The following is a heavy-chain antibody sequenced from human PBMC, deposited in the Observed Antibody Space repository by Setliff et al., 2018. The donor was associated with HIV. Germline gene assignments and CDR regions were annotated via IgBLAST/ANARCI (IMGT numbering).Heavy chain of an antibody. D-gene: IGHD3-9*01. Sequence: GGSLRLYWAAYGFTTSSFSMYWVRQAPGKGLVWVSRVNSDGKSTNYADSVKGRFTMSRDNAKNTLHLQMNSLRAEDTALYYCARGDQTGYYTTYYYYMDLWGKGTTFTVSS. CDR3: ARGDQTGYYTTYYYYMDL. V-gene: IGHV3-74*01. CDR2: VNSDGKST. J-gene: IGHJ6*03. CDR1: GFTTSSFS.